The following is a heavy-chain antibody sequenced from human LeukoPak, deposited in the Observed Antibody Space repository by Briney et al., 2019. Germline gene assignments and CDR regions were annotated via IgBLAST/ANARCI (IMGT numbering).Heavy chain of an antibody. CDR2: IIPILGIA. CDR3: ARDWNIVVVTAMFAY. V-gene: IGHV1-69*04. CDR1: AGTFSSYT. J-gene: IGHJ4*02. D-gene: IGHD2-21*02. Sequence: SVKVSCKASAGTFSSYTISWVRQAPGQGLERMGRIIPILGIANYAQKFQGRGPITTDKSTSTAYIELSSLRSEDTAVYYCARDWNIVVVTAMFAYWGQGTLVTVSS.